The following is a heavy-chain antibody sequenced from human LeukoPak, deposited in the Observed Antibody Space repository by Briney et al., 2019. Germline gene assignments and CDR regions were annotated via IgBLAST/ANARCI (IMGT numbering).Heavy chain of an antibody. CDR1: GFTFSSYG. D-gene: IGHD3-22*01. CDR2: IRYDGSNK. CDR3: ARGDDPSGYYYFDC. Sequence: PGGSLRLSCAASGFTFSSYGMHWVRKALGKGLEWVAFIRYDGSNKYYADSVKGRFTISRDNSKNTLYLQMNSLRAEDTAVYYCARGDDPSGYYYFDCWGQGTLVTVSS. V-gene: IGHV3-30*02. J-gene: IGHJ4*02.